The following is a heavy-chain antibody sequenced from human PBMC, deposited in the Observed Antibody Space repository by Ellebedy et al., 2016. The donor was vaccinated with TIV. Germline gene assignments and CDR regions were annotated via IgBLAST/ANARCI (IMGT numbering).Heavy chain of an antibody. CDR1: GGFISNYY. J-gene: IGHJ4*02. Sequence: MPGGSLRLSCAVSGGFISNYYWTWIRQSPETGLEWIGSIYHSGSNGSNPSLKSRVTISVDTPKNQFSLKLNSVTAADTAVYYCARGAPFPYYFDSWGQGLLVTVSS. V-gene: IGHV4-59*01. CDR2: IYHSGSN. CDR3: ARGAPFPYYFDS.